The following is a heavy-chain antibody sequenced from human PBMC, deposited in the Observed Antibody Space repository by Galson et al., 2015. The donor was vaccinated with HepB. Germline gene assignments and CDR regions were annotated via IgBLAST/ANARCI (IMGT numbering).Heavy chain of an antibody. CDR2: IYPGDSDT. J-gene: IGHJ4*02. CDR1: GYSFTSYW. D-gene: IGHD6-13*01. V-gene: IGHV5-51*01. Sequence: QSGAEVKKPGESLKISCKGSGYSFTSYWIGWVRQMPGKGLEWMGIIYPGDSDTRYSPSFQGQVTISADKSISTAYLQWSSLKASDTAMYYCARTSSSWYSLNYYFDYWGQGTLVTVSS. CDR3: ARTSSSWYSLNYYFDY.